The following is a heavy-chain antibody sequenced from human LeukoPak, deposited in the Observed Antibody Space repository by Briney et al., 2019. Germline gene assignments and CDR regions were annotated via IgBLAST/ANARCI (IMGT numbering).Heavy chain of an antibody. CDR2: IYYSGTV. CDR3: ARLRRAVVAVLT. D-gene: IGHD2-15*01. CDR1: GSSVRSGDSY. J-gene: IGHJ5*02. Sequence: SETLSLTCTVSGSSVRSGDSYWGWIRQPPGKGLEWIGHIYYSGTVYYNPSLKSRLNLSMDMSKNQFSLNLSSVTAADTAVYSCARLRRAVVAVLTWGQGTLVTVSS. V-gene: IGHV4-30-4*01.